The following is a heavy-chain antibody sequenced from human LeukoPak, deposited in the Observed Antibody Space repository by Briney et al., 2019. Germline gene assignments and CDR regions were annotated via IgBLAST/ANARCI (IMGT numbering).Heavy chain of an antibody. V-gene: IGHV3-30*18. CDR2: ISYDGSNK. CDR3: AKEPHYGDYFNWFDP. Sequence: GGSLRLSCAASGFTFSSYGMHWVRQAPGKGLEWVAVISYDGSNKYYADSVKGQFTISRDNSKNTLYLQMNSLRAEDTAVYYCAKEPHYGDYFNWFDPWGQGTLVTVSS. CDR1: GFTFSSYG. J-gene: IGHJ5*02. D-gene: IGHD4-17*01.